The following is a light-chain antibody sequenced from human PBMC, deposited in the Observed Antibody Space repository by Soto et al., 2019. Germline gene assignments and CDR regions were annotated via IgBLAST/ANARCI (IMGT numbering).Light chain of an antibody. J-gene: IGLJ1*01. CDR3: ESWDSSLRGEV. V-gene: IGLV1-51*01. CDR2: DND. CDR1: NANIGINS. Sequence: QSVLTQPPSVSASPGQRVTISCSGSNANIGINSVYWYQQLPTPAPKLLIYDNDKRPSGVPDRFSGSKSGPSGTLDITGLKTGDEADSYCESWDSSLRGEVFGAGTKVTVL.